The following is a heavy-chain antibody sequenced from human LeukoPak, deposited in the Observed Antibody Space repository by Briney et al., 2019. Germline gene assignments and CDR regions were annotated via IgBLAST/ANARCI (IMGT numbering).Heavy chain of an antibody. CDR1: GFTFDDYA. Sequence: GGSLRLSCAASGFTFDDYAMHWVRQAPGKGLEWVSLIRADGITTYYADSVKGRFTISRDDAKNTLYLQMNSLRDDDTAVYYCARDQRYAFDYWGQGILVAVSS. J-gene: IGHJ4*02. CDR2: IRADGITT. CDR3: ARDQRYAFDY. D-gene: IGHD3-9*01. V-gene: IGHV3-43*02.